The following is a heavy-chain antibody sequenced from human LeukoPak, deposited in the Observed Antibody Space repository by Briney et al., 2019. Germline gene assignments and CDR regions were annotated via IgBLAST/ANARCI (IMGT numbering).Heavy chain of an antibody. Sequence: SVKVSCMASGYTFTGYYMHWVRPAPGQGLEWMGGIIPIFGTANYAQKFQGRVTITTDESTSTAYMELSSLRSEDTAVYYCARGGGYSGYLDYWGQGTLVTVSS. CDR3: ARGGGYSGYLDY. CDR2: IIPIFGTA. V-gene: IGHV1-69*05. J-gene: IGHJ4*02. D-gene: IGHD5-12*01. CDR1: GYTFTGYY.